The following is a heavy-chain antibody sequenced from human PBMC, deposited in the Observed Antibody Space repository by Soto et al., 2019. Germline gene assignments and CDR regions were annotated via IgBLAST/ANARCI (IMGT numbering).Heavy chain of an antibody. V-gene: IGHV3-53*01. Sequence: GGSLRLSCAASGFTVSSNYMSWVRQAPGKGLEWVSVIYSGGSTYYADSVKGRFTISRDNSKNTLYLQMNSLRAEDTAVYYCARVITIFGVVPISYLDYWGQGTLVTVSS. D-gene: IGHD3-3*01. CDR1: GFTVSSNY. CDR3: ARVITIFGVVPISYLDY. CDR2: IYSGGST. J-gene: IGHJ4*02.